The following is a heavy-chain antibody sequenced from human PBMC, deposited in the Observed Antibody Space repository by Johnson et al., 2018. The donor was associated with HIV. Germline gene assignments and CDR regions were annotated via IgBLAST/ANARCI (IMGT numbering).Heavy chain of an antibody. CDR2: IGKVSDT. CDR3: ARESRDGPNVRAFDI. J-gene: IGHJ3*02. Sequence: VQLVESGGGLVQPGGSLRLSCAASGFIFSSYDMHWVRQTAGKGLEWVSAIGKVSDTYYSDSVKGRFSMSRENVKNSLYLQMNNLRAGDTAVYFCARESRDGPNVRAFDIWGQGTTVIVSS. D-gene: IGHD5-24*01. CDR1: GFIFSSYD. V-gene: IGHV3-13*01.